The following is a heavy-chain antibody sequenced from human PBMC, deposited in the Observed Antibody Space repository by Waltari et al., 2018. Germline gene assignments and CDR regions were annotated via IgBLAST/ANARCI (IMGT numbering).Heavy chain of an antibody. CDR3: AKDGGWYPDY. Sequence: QVQLQESGPGLVKPSDTLSLTCTVSVDSISSYHWSWIRQPAGKGLEWIGRIYTIGNTHYNPSLKSRVTMSVDMSKNQFSLKLSSVTAADTAVYYCAKDGGWYPDYWGQGTLVTVSS. CDR1: VDSISSYH. V-gene: IGHV4-4*07. D-gene: IGHD6-19*01. J-gene: IGHJ4*02. CDR2: IYTIGNT.